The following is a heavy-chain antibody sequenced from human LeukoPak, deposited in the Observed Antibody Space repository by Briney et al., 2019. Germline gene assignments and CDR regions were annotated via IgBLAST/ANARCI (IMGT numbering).Heavy chain of an antibody. J-gene: IGHJ5*01. CDR1: GFTFSDYY. V-gene: IGHV3-11*06. D-gene: IGHD2-15*01. CDR3: ARDRYCSGGSCYGWFDS. Sequence: KSGGSLSLSCAASGFTFSDYYMSWIRQAPGKGLEWVSYISSSSSYTKYADSVKGRFTISRDNAKNSLYLQMNSLRAEDTAVYHCARDRYCSGGSCYGWFDSWGQGTLVTVSS. CDR2: ISSSSSYT.